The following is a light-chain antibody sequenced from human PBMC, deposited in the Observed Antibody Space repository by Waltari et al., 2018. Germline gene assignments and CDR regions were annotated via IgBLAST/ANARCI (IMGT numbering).Light chain of an antibody. Sequence: DIQMTQSPSSLSASVGDRVTITCRASQTISTYLNGQQQKPGKAPKLLIYYAPNLPGGVPSRFSGSGSGTEFTLTISSLQPEDSATYYCQQSYGPPPITFGPGTKVAVK. CDR2: YAP. V-gene: IGKV1-39*01. J-gene: IGKJ3*01. CDR1: QTISTY. CDR3: QQSYGPPPIT.